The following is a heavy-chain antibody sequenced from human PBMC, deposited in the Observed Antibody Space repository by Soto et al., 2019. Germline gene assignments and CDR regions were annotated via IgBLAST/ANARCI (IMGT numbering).Heavy chain of an antibody. V-gene: IGHV4-34*01. J-gene: IGHJ4*02. CDR1: GGCFSGYY. CDR2: INHSGST. D-gene: IGHD4-17*01. CDR3: ARTYNTVKYYFDY. Sequence: SESLALTCAVYGGCFSGYYWSWIRQPPGKGLEWIGEINHSGSTNYNPSLKSRVTISVDTSKNQFSLKLSSVTAADTAVYYCARTYNTVKYYFDYWGQGTLVTVSS.